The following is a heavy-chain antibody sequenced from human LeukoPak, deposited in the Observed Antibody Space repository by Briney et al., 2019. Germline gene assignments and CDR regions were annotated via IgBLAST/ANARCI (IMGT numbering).Heavy chain of an antibody. J-gene: IGHJ3*02. Sequence: QAGGSLRLSCAASGFTFSSYSMNWARQAPGKGLEWVSYISYSSSTIYYADSVKGRFTISRDNSKNMLYLQMNSLRAEDTAVYYCAKGDMIVAVMRAFDIWGQGTVVTVSS. CDR3: AKGDMIVAVMRAFDI. V-gene: IGHV3-48*01. CDR2: ISYSSSTI. D-gene: IGHD3-22*01. CDR1: GFTFSSYS.